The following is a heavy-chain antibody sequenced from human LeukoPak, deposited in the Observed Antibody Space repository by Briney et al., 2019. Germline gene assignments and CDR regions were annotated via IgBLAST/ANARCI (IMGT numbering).Heavy chain of an antibody. D-gene: IGHD6-13*01. CDR3: ARGLRGRTAAGRPNWFDP. CDR2: INHSGST. CDR1: GGSFCGYY. J-gene: IGHJ5*02. Sequence: PSETLSLTCAVYGGSFCGYYWSWIRQPPGKGLEWIGEINHSGSTNYNPSLKSRVTISVDTSKNQFSLKLSSVTAADTAVYYCARGLRGRTAAGRPNWFDPWGQGTLVTVSS. V-gene: IGHV4-34*01.